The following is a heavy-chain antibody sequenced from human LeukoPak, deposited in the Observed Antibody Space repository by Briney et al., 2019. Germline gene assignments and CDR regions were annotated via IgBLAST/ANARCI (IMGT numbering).Heavy chain of an antibody. V-gene: IGHV1-8*01. CDR2: MNPNTGNT. CDR3: AREPLAVAAANNAFDI. D-gene: IGHD2-15*01. CDR1: GYTFTNYD. Sequence: ASVKVSCKTSGYTFTNYDINWVRQAPGQGLEWLGWMNPNTGNTGYVQKFQGRVTVTMDTSISTAYMELGSLRSEDTAVYYCAREPLAVAAANNAFDIWGQGTMVTVSS. J-gene: IGHJ3*02.